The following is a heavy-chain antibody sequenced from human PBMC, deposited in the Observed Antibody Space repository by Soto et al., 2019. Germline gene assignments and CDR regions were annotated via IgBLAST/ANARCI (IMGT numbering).Heavy chain of an antibody. CDR1: GYSFASHW. CDR2: IYPGDSDT. CDR3: ARYSGSYWHYLDF. V-gene: IGHV5-51*01. D-gene: IGHD1-26*01. Sequence: SLMISCKGSGYSFASHWVAWVRQMPEKGLEWIGTIYPGDSDTKYSSAFRGHVTISADTSVSTAYLQWRSLEATDSAIYYCARYSGSYWHYLDFWGQGTLVTVSS. J-gene: IGHJ4*01.